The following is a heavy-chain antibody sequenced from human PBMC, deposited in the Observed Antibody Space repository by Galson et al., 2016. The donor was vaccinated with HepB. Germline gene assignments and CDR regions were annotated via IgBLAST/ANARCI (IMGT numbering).Heavy chain of an antibody. D-gene: IGHD1-26*01. CDR2: IYPGDSDT. CDR1: GYSFTTYW. V-gene: IGHV5-51*01. CDR3: ARQHSPSYNWFDP. J-gene: IGHJ5*02. Sequence: QSGAEVKKPGESLKISCKGSGYSFTTYWIGWVRQMPGKGLEWMGTIYPGDSDTRYSPSFQGQVTISADKSLSTAYLQWTSLKASDTAMYYCARQHSPSYNWFDPWGQGTLVTVSS.